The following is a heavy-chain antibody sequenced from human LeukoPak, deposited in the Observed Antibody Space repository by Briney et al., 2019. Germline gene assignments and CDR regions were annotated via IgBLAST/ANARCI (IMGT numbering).Heavy chain of an antibody. Sequence: ASVKAACKAATSTYTSYYMHCVRQAPGQGLEWMGWINANSGGTDYAQKFQGRVTMTRDTSISTAYMELSRLRSDDTAVYYCARDGHGGNSFDYWGQGTLVTVSS. J-gene: IGHJ4*02. D-gene: IGHD4-23*01. CDR3: ARDGHGGNSFDY. CDR1: TSTYTSYY. CDR2: INANSGGT. V-gene: IGHV1-2*02.